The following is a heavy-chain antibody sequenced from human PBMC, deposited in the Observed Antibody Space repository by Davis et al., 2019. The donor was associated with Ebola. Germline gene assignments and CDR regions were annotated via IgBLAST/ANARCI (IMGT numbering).Heavy chain of an antibody. CDR3: ARGREDYLDY. CDR1: GFTLSIYT. CDR2: ISSDGRNK. D-gene: IGHD1-26*01. Sequence: PGGSLRLSCAASGFTLSIYTMHWVRHAPGNGLEWVAAISSDGRNKHYADSVRGRVVISRDTSKGTLYLPMSGLRAEDTAIYYCARGREDYLDYWGQGTMVTVSS. J-gene: IGHJ4*02. V-gene: IGHV3-30*09.